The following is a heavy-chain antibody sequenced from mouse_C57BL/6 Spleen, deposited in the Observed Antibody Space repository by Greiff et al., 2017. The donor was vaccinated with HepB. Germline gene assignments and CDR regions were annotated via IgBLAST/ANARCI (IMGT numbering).Heavy chain of an antibody. D-gene: IGHD2-3*01. CDR2: IDPSDSYT. CDR3: ARRIYDGFYWYFDV. CDR1: GYTFTSYW. J-gene: IGHJ1*03. Sequence: VQLQQSGAELVKPGASVKLSCKASGYTFTSYWMQWVKQRPGQGLEWIGEIDPSDSYTNYNQKFKGKATLTVDTSSSTAYMQLSSLTSEDSAVYYCARRIYDGFYWYFDVWGTGTTVTVSS. V-gene: IGHV1-50*01.